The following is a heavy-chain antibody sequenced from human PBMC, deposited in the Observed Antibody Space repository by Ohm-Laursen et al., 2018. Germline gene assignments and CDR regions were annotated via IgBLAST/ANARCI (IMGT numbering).Heavy chain of an antibody. CDR2: IYSGGST. D-gene: IGHD6-13*01. Sequence: GSLRLSCSASGFTVSDSYVSWVRQAPGKGLEWVSVIYSGGSTYYAGSVRGRFTISRDISKNTVYLQMNSLRAEDTAVYYCVRDRILAAAYNGMDVWGQGSTVPVSS. V-gene: IGHV3-66*01. CDR3: VRDRILAAAYNGMDV. J-gene: IGHJ6*02. CDR1: GFTVSDSY.